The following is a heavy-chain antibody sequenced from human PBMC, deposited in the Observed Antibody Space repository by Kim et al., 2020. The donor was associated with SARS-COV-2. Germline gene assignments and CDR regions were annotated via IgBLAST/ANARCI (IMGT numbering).Heavy chain of an antibody. Sequence: ASVKVSCKASGYTFTGYYIHWVRQAPGQGLEWMGWINPNSGATDFAQKFQGRVTMTRDTSISTAYMELSRLRSDDTAVYYCARDLSGTASWGQGTLVTVSS. V-gene: IGHV1-2*02. J-gene: IGHJ5*02. CDR3: ARDLSGTAS. CDR2: INPNSGAT. CDR1: GYTFTGYY. D-gene: IGHD6-13*01.